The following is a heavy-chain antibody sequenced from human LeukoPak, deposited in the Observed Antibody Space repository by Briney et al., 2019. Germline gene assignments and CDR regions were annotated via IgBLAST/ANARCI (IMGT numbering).Heavy chain of an antibody. V-gene: IGHV1-2*02. CDR1: GYTFTGYY. Sequence: GASVPVSCKASGYTFTGYYMHWVRQAPGQGLEWMGWINPNSGGTNYAQKFQGRVTMTRDTSISTAYMELSRLRSDDTAVYYCARGNGWIQLWLFDIWGEGTIDPVSS. D-gene: IGHD5-18*01. CDR3: ARGNGWIQLWLFDI. J-gene: IGHJ3*02. CDR2: INPNSGGT.